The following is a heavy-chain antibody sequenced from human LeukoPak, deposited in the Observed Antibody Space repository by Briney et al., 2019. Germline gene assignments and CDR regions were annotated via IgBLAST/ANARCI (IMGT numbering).Heavy chain of an antibody. D-gene: IGHD2-2*01. Sequence: ASAKVSCKASGYTFTGYYLHWVRQAPGQGLEWMGWINPNRGGTDYAQKFQGRVTMTRDTSITTAYMELSSLRSDDTAVYYCARGASLPTALFDSWGQGTLVTVSS. J-gene: IGHJ4*02. CDR1: GYTFTGYY. CDR3: ARGASLPTALFDS. CDR2: INPNRGGT. V-gene: IGHV1-2*02.